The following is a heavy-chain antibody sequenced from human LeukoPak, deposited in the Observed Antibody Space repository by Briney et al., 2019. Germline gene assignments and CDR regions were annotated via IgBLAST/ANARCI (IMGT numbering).Heavy chain of an antibody. D-gene: IGHD3-9*01. CDR3: ARSRSYDILTGELDTFDY. V-gene: IGHV4-4*07. Sequence: SETLSLTCTVSGGSISSYYWSWIRQPAGKGLEWIGRIYTSGSTNYNPSLKSRVTMSEDTSKNQFSLKLSSVTAADTAVYYCARSRSYDILTGELDTFDYWGQGTLVTVSS. CDR1: GGSISSYY. J-gene: IGHJ4*02. CDR2: IYTSGST.